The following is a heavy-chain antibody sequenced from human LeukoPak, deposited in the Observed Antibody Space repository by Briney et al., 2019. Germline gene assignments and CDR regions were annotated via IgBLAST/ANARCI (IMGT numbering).Heavy chain of an antibody. CDR3: AXXXXXRXVWGSYRFDY. V-gene: IGHV4-4*07. CDR2: IYTSGST. CDR1: GGSISSYY. D-gene: IGHD3-16*02. Sequence: SETLSLTCTVSGGSISSYYWSWIRQPAGKGLEWIGRIYTSGSTNYNPSLKSRVTMSVDTSKNQFSLKLSSVTAADTAVYYCAXXXXXRXVWGSYRFDYWGQGTLVTVSS. J-gene: IGHJ4*02.